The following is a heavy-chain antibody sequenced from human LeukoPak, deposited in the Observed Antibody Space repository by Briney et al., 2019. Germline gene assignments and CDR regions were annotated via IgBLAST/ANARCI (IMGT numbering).Heavy chain of an antibody. V-gene: IGHV4-59*03. Sequence: SETLSLTRTVSGGSISTYYWSWIRQSPGKGLEWIGFIHYSGSTNYNPSLKSRVTISLDTSKNQFSLKLSSVTAADTAVYYCAAVASGWYPDYWGQGALVTVAS. J-gene: IGHJ4*02. D-gene: IGHD6-19*01. CDR2: IHYSGST. CDR3: AAVASGWYPDY. CDR1: GGSISTYY.